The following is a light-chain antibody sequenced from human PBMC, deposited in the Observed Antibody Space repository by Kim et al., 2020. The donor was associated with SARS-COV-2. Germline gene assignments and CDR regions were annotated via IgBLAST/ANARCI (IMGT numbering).Light chain of an antibody. CDR1: SGHSSYA. CDR3: QTWGTGIHV. J-gene: IGLJ3*02. V-gene: IGLV4-69*01. Sequence: QPVLTQSPSASASLGASVKLTCTLSSGHSSYAIAWHQQQPEKGPRYLVKVNSDGSHSRGTGIPDRFSGSSSGAERYLTISSLQSEDEADYYCQTWGTGIHVFGGGTQLTVL. CDR2: VNSDGSH.